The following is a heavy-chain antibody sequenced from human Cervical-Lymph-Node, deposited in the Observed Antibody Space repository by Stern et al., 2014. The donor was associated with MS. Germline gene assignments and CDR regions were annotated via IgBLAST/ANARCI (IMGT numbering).Heavy chain of an antibody. V-gene: IGHV3-30*18. CDR1: GFTFSSYG. Sequence: VQLVESGGGVVQPGRSLRLSCAASGFTFSSYGMHWVRQAPGKGLEWVAVISYDGSNKYYADSVKGRFPISRDNSKNTLYLQMNSLRAEDTAVYYCAKDLGGSYYHYYYGMDVWGQGTTVTVSS. CDR2: ISYDGSNK. CDR3: AKDLGGSYYHYYYGMDV. J-gene: IGHJ6*02. D-gene: IGHD1-26*01.